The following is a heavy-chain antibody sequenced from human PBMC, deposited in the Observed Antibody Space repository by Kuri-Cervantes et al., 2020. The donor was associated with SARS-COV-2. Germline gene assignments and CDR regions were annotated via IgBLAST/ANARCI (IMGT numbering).Heavy chain of an antibody. CDR2: ISYDGNNK. CDR1: GFTFSSYA. V-gene: IGHV3-30-3*01. D-gene: IGHD2-15*01. Sequence: GGSLRLSCAASGFTFSSYAMHWVRQAPGKGLEWVAVISYDGNNKYYADSVKGRFTISRDNSKNTLYLQMNSLRAEDTAVYYCARDRVVEAFDIWGQGTMVTVSS. J-gene: IGHJ3*02. CDR3: ARDRVVEAFDI.